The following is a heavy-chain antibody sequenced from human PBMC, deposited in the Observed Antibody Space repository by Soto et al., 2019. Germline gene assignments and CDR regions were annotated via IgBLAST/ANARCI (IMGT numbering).Heavy chain of an antibody. CDR2: VSGNNGAS. J-gene: IGHJ5*01. CDR3: VRDQKYFRVNGNWFDS. Sequence: ASVKVSCKASGYTSADFGISWVRQAPGQGLEWMGWVSGNNGASNPAPKVQGRITMTLDTSTGVSYMALRSLRSDDTAIYYCVRDQKYFRVNGNWFDSWGQGTLVTV. D-gene: IGHD2-2*01. CDR1: GYTSADFG. V-gene: IGHV1-18*04.